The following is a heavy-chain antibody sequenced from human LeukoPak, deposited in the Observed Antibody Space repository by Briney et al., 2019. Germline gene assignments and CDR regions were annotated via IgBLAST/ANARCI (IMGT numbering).Heavy chain of an antibody. CDR1: GGSISSYY. Sequence: SETLSLTCTVSGGSISSYYWSWIRQPPGKGLEWIGYIYYSGSTNYNPSLKSRVTISVDTSKNQFSLKLSSVTAADTAVYYCARDQNGRMDVWGQGTTVTVSS. V-gene: IGHV4-59*01. J-gene: IGHJ6*02. CDR2: IYYSGST. CDR3: ARDQNGRMDV. D-gene: IGHD1-1*01.